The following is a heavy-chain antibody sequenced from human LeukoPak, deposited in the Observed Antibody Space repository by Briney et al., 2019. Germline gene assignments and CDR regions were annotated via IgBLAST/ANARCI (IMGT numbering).Heavy chain of an antibody. Sequence: GESLKISCKGSGYTFTNYWIGWVREMPGKGLEWMGIIYRGDSETRYSPSFQGQVTISADKSISTAYLQWSSLKASDTAMYYSARLAVAGDYFDYWGQGTLVTVSS. CDR1: GYTFTNYW. V-gene: IGHV5-51*01. CDR3: ARLAVAGDYFDY. D-gene: IGHD6-19*01. CDR2: IYRGDSET. J-gene: IGHJ4*02.